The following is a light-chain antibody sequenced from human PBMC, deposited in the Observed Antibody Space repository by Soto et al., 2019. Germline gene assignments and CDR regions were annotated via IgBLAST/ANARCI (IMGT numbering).Light chain of an antibody. CDR1: QSINSY. CDR2: AAS. CDR3: QQSFSTPRT. J-gene: IGKJ1*01. Sequence: DIQMTQSPSSQSASVGDRVTITCRASQSINSYLNWYQQKPGKAPKLLIYAASSLQSGVPSRFSGGGSATDFTLTITSLQPDDFATYYCQQSFSTPRTFGQGTRVDI. V-gene: IGKV1-39*01.